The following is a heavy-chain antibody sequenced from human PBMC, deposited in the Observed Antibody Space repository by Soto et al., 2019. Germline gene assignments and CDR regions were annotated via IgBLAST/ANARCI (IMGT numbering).Heavy chain of an antibody. D-gene: IGHD2-2*01. Sequence: ASVKVSCKASGYTFTGYYMHWVRQAPGQGLEWMGWINPNSGGTNYAQKFQGWVTMTRDTSISTAYMELSRLRSDDTAVSYSAGGDAVARTFFLRIWGQGTMVTVSS. CDR3: AGGDAVARTFFLRI. CDR2: INPNSGGT. CDR1: GYTFTGYY. J-gene: IGHJ4*01. V-gene: IGHV1-2*04.